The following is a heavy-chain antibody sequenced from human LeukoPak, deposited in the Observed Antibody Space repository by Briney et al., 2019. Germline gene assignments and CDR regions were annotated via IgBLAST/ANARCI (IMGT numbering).Heavy chain of an antibody. D-gene: IGHD3-22*01. J-gene: IGHJ4*02. Sequence: ASVKVSCKASGYTFTPYYMPCVRQSPGQGLEWMGVLNPSGGSTSSAQKFPGRVTMTKDMSTTTVYMQLSSVRSQHTALYYCARGGGNDSSGYWSYWGRGTLVTVSS. CDR1: GYTFTPYY. CDR2: LNPSGGST. CDR3: ARGGGNDSSGYWSY. V-gene: IGHV1-46*01.